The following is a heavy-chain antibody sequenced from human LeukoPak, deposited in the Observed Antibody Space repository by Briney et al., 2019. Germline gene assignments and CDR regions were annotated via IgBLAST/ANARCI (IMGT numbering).Heavy chain of an antibody. CDR1: GYTFISYY. CDR3: AREGSGCSSTSCSRADAFDI. J-gene: IGHJ3*02. D-gene: IGHD2-2*01. CDR2: INPSGGST. Sequence: ASVKVSCKASGYTFISYYMHWVRQAPGQGLEWMGIINPSGGSTSYAQKFQGRVTMTRDTSTSTVYMELGSLRSEDTAVYYCAREGSGCSSTSCSRADAFDIWGQGTMVTVSS. V-gene: IGHV1-46*01.